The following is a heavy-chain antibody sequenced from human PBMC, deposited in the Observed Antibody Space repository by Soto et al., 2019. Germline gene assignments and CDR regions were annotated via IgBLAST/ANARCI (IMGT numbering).Heavy chain of an antibody. Sequence: PGGSLRLSCAASGFTFDDYAMHWVRQVPGKGLEWVSGISWNSGSIGYADSVKGRFTISRENAKNSLYLQMNSLRAEDTALYYCAKDISHSSSRFDYWGQGTLVTVSS. CDR3: AKDISHSSSRFDY. CDR2: ISWNSGSI. J-gene: IGHJ4*02. CDR1: GFTFDDYA. D-gene: IGHD6-6*01. V-gene: IGHV3-9*01.